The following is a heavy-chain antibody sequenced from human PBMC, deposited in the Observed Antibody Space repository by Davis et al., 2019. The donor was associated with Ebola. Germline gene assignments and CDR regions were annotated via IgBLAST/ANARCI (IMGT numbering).Heavy chain of an antibody. V-gene: IGHV3-11*04. Sequence: PGGSLRLSCAASGFIFSDYYMSWIRQAPGKGLEWISYISSSGSTMYYADSVKGRFTISRDNAKNSLYLQVNSLRAEDTAVYYCARGYGVYYYYYSMDVWGQGTTVTVSS. J-gene: IGHJ6*02. CDR1: GFIFSDYY. CDR2: ISSSGSTM. CDR3: ARGYGVYYYYYSMDV. D-gene: IGHD4-17*01.